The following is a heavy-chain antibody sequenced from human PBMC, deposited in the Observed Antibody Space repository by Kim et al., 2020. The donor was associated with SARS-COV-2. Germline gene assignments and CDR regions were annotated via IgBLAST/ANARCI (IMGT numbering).Heavy chain of an antibody. Sequence: SETLSLTCTVSGGSISSGSYYWSWIRQPAGKGLEWIGRIYTSGSTNYNPSLKSRVTISVDTSKNQFSLKLSSVTAADTAVYYCARGGIGGYAYSPYYFDYWGQGTLVTVSS. V-gene: IGHV4-61*02. CDR2: IYTSGST. D-gene: IGHD5-12*01. CDR3: ARGGIGGYAYSPYYFDY. CDR1: GGSISSGSYY. J-gene: IGHJ4*02.